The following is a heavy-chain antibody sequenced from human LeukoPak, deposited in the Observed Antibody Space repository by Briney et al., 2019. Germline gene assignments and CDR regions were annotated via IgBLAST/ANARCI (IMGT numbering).Heavy chain of an antibody. V-gene: IGHV3-74*01. CDR1: GFTGSSNY. Sequence: GGSLRLSCAASGFTGSSNYMSWVRQAPGKGLVWVSRMDGGGSRTDYADSVKGRFTISRDNAKNTLYLQINSLRVEDTAVYYCARDTARGGSYIDDWGQGTLVTVSS. CDR3: ARDTARGGSYIDD. J-gene: IGHJ4*02. D-gene: IGHD1-26*01. CDR2: MDGGGSRT.